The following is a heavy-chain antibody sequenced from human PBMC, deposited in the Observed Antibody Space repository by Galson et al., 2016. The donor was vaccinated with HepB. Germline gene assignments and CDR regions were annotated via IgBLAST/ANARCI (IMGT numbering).Heavy chain of an antibody. CDR1: GFTFSGYT. Sequence: SLRLSCAASGFTFSGYTMNWVRQAPGKGLEWVSYITRSGGTTLYADSVKGRFTISRDNAKNSLYLQMNSLRDEDTAVYYCARDVRGSEDYWGQGLLVTVSS. D-gene: IGHD1-26*01. CDR3: ARDVRGSEDY. V-gene: IGHV3-48*02. J-gene: IGHJ4*02. CDR2: ITRSGGTT.